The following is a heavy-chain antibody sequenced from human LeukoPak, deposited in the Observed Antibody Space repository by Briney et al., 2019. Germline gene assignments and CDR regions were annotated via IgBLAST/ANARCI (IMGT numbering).Heavy chain of an antibody. V-gene: IGHV4-59*01. CDR2: IYYNGPT. J-gene: IGHJ4*02. Sequence: SETLSLTCTVSGVSTTHYYWSWIRQSPGQGLEWIGYIYYNGPTKYNPSLESRVTILLDTSRNQFSLTPTSATAADTAVYYCARGYIWGTYPVRGPLDYWGQGILVTVSS. CDR3: ARGYIWGTYPVRGPLDY. CDR1: GVSTTHYY. D-gene: IGHD3-16*01.